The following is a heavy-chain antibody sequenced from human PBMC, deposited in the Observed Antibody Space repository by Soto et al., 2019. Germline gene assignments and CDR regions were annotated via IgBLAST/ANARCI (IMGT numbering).Heavy chain of an antibody. J-gene: IGHJ6*02. V-gene: IGHV3-23*01. CDR2: ISGSGGST. Sequence: PGGSLRLSCAASGFTFSSYAMSWVRQAPGKGLEWVSVISGSGGSTYYADSVKGRFTISRDNSKNTLYLQMNSLRAEDTAVYYCVIGFYYYYYGTDVWGQGTTVTVSS. CDR1: GFTFSSYA. CDR3: VIGFYYYYYGTDV.